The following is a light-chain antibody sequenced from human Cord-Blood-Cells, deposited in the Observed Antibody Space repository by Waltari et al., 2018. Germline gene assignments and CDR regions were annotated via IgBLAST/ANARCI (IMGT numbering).Light chain of an antibody. CDR3: CSYAGSYTFG. V-gene: IGLV2-11*01. J-gene: IGLJ2*01. Sequence: QSALTHPHSVSRSPRQSGTIPCTGTSSHAGGYYYFSWYQQHPGQAPQLMIYDVSKRPSGVPDRFSGSKSGNTASLTISGLQAEDEADYYCCSYAGSYTFGFGGGTKLTVL. CDR2: DVS. CDR1: SSHAGGYYY.